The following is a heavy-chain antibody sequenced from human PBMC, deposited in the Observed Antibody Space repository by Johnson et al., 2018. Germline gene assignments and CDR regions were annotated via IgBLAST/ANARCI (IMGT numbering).Heavy chain of an antibody. J-gene: IGHJ6*03. CDR2: LYRGGPT. V-gene: IGHV3-53*02. CDR1: GFTVGTNY. CDR3: AGIGDRSGWDDYYYMDV. Sequence: EVQLLETGGGLIQPGGSLRLSCAASGFTVGTNYMSWVRQAPGKGLEWVSLLYRGGPTYYADSVKGRFTISRDNAKNSLYLQMNSLRAEDTAVYYCAGIGDRSGWDDYYYMDVWGKGTTVTVSS. D-gene: IGHD6-19*01.